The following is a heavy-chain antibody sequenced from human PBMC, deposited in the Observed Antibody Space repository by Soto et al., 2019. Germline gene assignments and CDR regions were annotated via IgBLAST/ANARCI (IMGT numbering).Heavy chain of an antibody. D-gene: IGHD3-22*01. CDR3: ARGSPVRGLTMIPSGVFDI. J-gene: IGHJ3*02. V-gene: IGHV1-69*06. CDR2: IIPIFGTA. Sequence: SVKVSCKASGGTFSSYAISWVRQAPGQGLEWMGGIIPIFGTANYAQKFQGRVTITADKSTSTAYMELSSLRSEDTAVYYCARGSPVRGLTMIPSGVFDIWGQGTMVTVSS. CDR1: GGTFSSYA.